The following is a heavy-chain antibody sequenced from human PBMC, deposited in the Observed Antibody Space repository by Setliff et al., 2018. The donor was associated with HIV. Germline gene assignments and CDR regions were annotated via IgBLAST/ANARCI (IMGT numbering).Heavy chain of an antibody. V-gene: IGHV1-46*01. J-gene: IGHJ6*03. CDR2: INPSGGST. CDR1: GYTFTSYY. D-gene: IGHD2-2*01. CDR3: ARVSSTSYYGGPCRRTPRDYYYYYYMDV. Sequence: ASVKVSCKASGYTFTSYYMHWVRQAPGQGLEWMGIINPSGGSTSYAQKFQGRVTMTRDTSTSTVYMELSSLRSEDTAVYYCARVSSTSYYGGPCRRTPRDYYYYYYMDVWGKGTTVTVSS.